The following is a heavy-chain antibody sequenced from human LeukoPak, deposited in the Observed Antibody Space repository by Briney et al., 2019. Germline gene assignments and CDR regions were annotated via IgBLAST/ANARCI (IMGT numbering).Heavy chain of an antibody. Sequence: GGSLRLSCAASGFTFDDYAMHWVRHAPGKGLEWVSGISWNSGSIVYADSVKGRFTISRDNAKNSLYLQMNSLRAEDTALYYCAKDRGYCTNGVCYTGDYHYGMDVWGQGTTVTVSS. CDR3: AKDRGYCTNGVCYTGDYHYGMDV. CDR1: GFTFDDYA. V-gene: IGHV3-9*01. CDR2: ISWNSGSI. D-gene: IGHD2-8*01. J-gene: IGHJ6*02.